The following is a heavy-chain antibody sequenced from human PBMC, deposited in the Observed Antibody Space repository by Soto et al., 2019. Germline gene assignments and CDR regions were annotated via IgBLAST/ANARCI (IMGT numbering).Heavy chain of an antibody. CDR1: GYTFTSYY. D-gene: IGHD6-19*01. J-gene: IGHJ4*02. CDR2: INPSGGST. CDR3: VVRAVAGTERYYFDY. V-gene: IGHV1-46*01. Sequence: ASVKVSCKASGYTFTSYYMHWVRQAPGQGLEWMGIINPSGGSTSYAQKFQGRVTMTRDTSTSTVYMELSSLRSEDTAVYYCVVRAVAGTERYYFDYWGQGTLVTVSS.